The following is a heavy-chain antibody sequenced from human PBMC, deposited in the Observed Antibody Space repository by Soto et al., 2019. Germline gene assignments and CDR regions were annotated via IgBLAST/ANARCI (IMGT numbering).Heavy chain of an antibody. CDR1: GGSISRFY. D-gene: IGHD2-15*01. J-gene: IGHJ6*02. Sequence: KPSETLSLTCTVSGGSISRFYWSWIRQPPGKGLEWIGYIYYSGNTKCNPSLSSRVTISLDTSKNQFSLKLNSVTAADTAVYYCARDRGVVTPHRGIWGRHTDYYYYGMDVWGQGTTVT. CDR3: ARDRGVVTPHRGIWGRHTDYYYYGMDV. V-gene: IGHV4-59*01. CDR2: IYYSGNT.